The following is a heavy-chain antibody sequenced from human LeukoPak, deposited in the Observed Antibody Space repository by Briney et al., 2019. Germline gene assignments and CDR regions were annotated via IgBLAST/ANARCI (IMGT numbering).Heavy chain of an antibody. J-gene: IGHJ4*02. V-gene: IGHV4-34*01. CDR3: AREDGYRWDVAY. CDR1: GGSFSGYY. CDR2: INHSGST. D-gene: IGHD5-18*01. Sequence: PSETLSLTCAVYGGSFSGYYWGWIRQPPGKGLEWIGEINHSGSTNYNPSLKSRVTISVDTSKNQFSLKLSSVTAADTAVYYCAREDGYRWDVAYWGQGTLVTVSS.